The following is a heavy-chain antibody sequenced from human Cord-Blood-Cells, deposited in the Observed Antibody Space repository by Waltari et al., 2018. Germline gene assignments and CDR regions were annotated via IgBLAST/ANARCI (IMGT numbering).Heavy chain of an antibody. V-gene: IGHV1-69*01. Sequence: QVQLVQSGAEVKKPGSSVKVSCKASGGTFSSYATSWVRQAPGQGLEWMVGIIPIFSTASYPPKFQGRVTMTADESTSKASMEISNLRFRETAVYYSARDLKARGMVGRGLGTTVTVSS. CDR2: IIPIFSTA. CDR3: ARDLKARGMVG. CDR1: GGTFSSYA. J-gene: IGHJ6*02. D-gene: IGHD1-26*01.